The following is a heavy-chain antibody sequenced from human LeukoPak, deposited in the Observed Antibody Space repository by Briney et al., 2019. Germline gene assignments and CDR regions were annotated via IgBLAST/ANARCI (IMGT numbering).Heavy chain of an antibody. CDR3: ARDLERYCSGGSCYSFDY. Sequence: PGGSLRLSCAASGFTFSSYWMGWVRQAPGKGLEWVANIKHDGSEKYYVDSVKGRFTISRDNAKNSLYLQMNSLRAEDTAVYYCARDLERYCSGGSCYSFDYWGQGTLVTVSS. CDR1: GFTFSSYW. V-gene: IGHV3-7*04. J-gene: IGHJ4*02. D-gene: IGHD2-15*01. CDR2: IKHDGSEK.